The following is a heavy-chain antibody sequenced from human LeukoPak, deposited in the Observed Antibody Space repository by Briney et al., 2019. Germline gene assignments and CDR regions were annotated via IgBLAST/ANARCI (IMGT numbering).Heavy chain of an antibody. CDR1: GGSITDTTYF. V-gene: IGHV4-61*02. D-gene: IGHD3-10*01. CDR3: ARMLRSGSYYRVGYFDY. Sequence: PSETLSLTCSVSGGSITDTTYFWGWIRQPPGKGLEWIGRIYTSGSTNYNPSLKSRVTISVDTSKNQFSLKLSSVTAADTAVYYCARMLRSGSYYRVGYFDYWGQGTLVTVSS. J-gene: IGHJ4*02. CDR2: IYTSGST.